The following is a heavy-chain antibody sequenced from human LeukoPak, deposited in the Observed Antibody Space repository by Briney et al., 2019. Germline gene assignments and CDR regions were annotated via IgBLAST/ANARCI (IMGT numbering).Heavy chain of an antibody. J-gene: IGHJ4*02. CDR2: LFYSGST. V-gene: IGHV4-59*01. CDR1: GGSIPSYY. CDR3: ARGAYSNYLSVDY. D-gene: IGHD4-11*01. Sequence: PSETLPLTCAISGGSIPSYYWGWIRQTPGKGLEWIGYLFYSGSTNYNPSLKGRITMSIDTSKNEFSLKLRSVTAADTAVYYCARGAYSNYLSVDYWGQGILVTVSS.